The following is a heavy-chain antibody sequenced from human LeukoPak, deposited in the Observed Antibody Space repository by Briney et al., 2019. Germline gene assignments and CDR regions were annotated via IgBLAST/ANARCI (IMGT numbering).Heavy chain of an antibody. CDR3: AKSSIFYDSSGYYVGEKYYFDY. CDR2: ISASGTTT. J-gene: IGHJ4*02. D-gene: IGHD3-22*01. Sequence: PGGFLRLSCAASGFTFSSYAMSWVRQAPGKGLEWVSAISASGTTTYYADSVQGRFTISRDNSKNTLYLQMNSLRAEDTAVYYCAKSSIFYDSSGYYVGEKYYFDYWGQGTLVTVSS. CDR1: GFTFSSYA. V-gene: IGHV3-23*01.